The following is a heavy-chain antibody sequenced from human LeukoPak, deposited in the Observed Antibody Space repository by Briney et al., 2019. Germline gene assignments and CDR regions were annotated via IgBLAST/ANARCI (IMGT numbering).Heavy chain of an antibody. Sequence: SETLSLTCTVSGGSISSSSYYWGWIRQPPGKGLEWIGSIYYSGSTYYNPSLKSRVTISVDTSKNQFSLKLSSVTAADTAVYYCARDGITMIVVAGANGMDVWGQGTTVTVSS. CDR3: ARDGITMIVVAGANGMDV. V-gene: IGHV4-39*07. D-gene: IGHD3-22*01. J-gene: IGHJ6*02. CDR2: IYYSGST. CDR1: GGSISSSSYY.